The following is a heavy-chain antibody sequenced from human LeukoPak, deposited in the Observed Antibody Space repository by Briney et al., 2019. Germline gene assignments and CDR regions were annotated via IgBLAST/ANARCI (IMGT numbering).Heavy chain of an antibody. CDR3: ARGDYVDYGSFDY. J-gene: IGHJ4*02. V-gene: IGHV1-2*02. CDR1: GYTFTGHY. D-gene: IGHD4-17*01. CDR2: INSNSADT. Sequence: GASVKVSCKASGYTFTGHYLHWVRQARGHGLEWMGWINSNSADTTYAQKFQGRVTMTRDTSMSTAYMDLNRMTFDDTATYYCARGDYVDYGSFDYWGQGTLVTVSS.